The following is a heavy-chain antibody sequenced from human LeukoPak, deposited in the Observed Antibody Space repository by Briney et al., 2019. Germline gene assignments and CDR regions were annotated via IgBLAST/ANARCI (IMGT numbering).Heavy chain of an antibody. CDR2: ISGSGGST. CDR1: GFTFSSYA. V-gene: IGHV3-23*01. Sequence: QPGGSLRLSCAASGFTFSSYAMSWVRQAPGKGLEWVSAISGSGGSTYYADSVKGRFTISRDNSKNTLYLQMNSLRAEDTAVYYCARDGGYDFWSGYSNWGQGTLVTVSS. D-gene: IGHD3-3*01. J-gene: IGHJ4*02. CDR3: ARDGGYDFWSGYSN.